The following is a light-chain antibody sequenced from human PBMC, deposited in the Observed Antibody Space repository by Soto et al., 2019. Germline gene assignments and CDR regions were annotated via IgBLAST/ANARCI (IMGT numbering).Light chain of an antibody. V-gene: IGLV2-14*01. Sequence: QSALTQPASVSGSPGQSITISCTGTSSDVGGYNYVSWFQHHPGKAPKLIIYEVSYRPSGVSDRFSGSKSGTSASLAISGLQSEDEADYYCASWDDNLNGPVFGRGTKLTVL. CDR1: SSDVGGYNY. CDR2: EVS. J-gene: IGLJ2*01. CDR3: ASWDDNLNGPV.